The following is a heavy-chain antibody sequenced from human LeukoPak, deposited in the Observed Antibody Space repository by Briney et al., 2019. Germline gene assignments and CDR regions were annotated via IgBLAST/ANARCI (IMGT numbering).Heavy chain of an antibody. J-gene: IGHJ4*02. CDR2: IKQDGSVK. V-gene: IGHV3-7*03. D-gene: IGHD6-6*01. CDR3: ARIGYSSSSLDF. Sequence: PGGSLRLSCAASGFTFTNYWMTWVRQAPGKGLEWVANIKQDGSVKYYVDSVKGRFTISRDNAKNSLYLQMTSLRAEDTAVYNCARIGYSSSSLDFWGRGTLVTVSS. CDR1: GFTFTNYW.